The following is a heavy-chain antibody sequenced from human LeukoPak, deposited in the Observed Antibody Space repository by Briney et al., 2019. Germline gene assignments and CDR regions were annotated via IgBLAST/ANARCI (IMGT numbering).Heavy chain of an antibody. V-gene: IGHV3-33*01. J-gene: IGHJ4*02. D-gene: IGHD6-13*01. CDR3: ARDNDGAAAGSFDY. CDR1: GFTFSSYG. CDR2: TWYDGSNK. Sequence: PGGSLRLSCAASGFTFSSYGMHWVRQAPGKGLEWVAVTWYDGSNKYYADSVKGRFTISRDNSKNTLYLQMNSLRVEDTAVYYCARDNDGAAAGSFDYWGQGTLVTVSS.